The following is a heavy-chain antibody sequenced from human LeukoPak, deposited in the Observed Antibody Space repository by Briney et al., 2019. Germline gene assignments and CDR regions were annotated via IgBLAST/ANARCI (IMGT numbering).Heavy chain of an antibody. D-gene: IGHD2-15*01. V-gene: IGHV4-38-2*01. J-gene: IGHJ4*02. Sequence: SETLSLTCAVSGYSISSGYYWGWVRQPPGKGLEWIGSIYHSGNTYYNPSLKSRVTISVDTSKNQFSLNLSSVTAADTAVYYCARDSLPLGYCSGGSCRQPDYWGQGTLVTVSS. CDR3: ARDSLPLGYCSGGSCRQPDY. CDR1: GYSISSGYY. CDR2: IYHSGNT.